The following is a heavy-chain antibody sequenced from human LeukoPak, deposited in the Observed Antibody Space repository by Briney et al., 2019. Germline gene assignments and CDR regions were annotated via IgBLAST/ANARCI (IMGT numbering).Heavy chain of an antibody. CDR1: GGTFSSYA. CDR2: IIPMFGPT. Sequence: GSSVKVSCKASGGTFSSYAISWVRQAPGQGLEWMGGIIPMFGPTNYAQKFQGRVTISVDKSTTTSYMELYSLKSDDTAVYYCARGPMAYNWFDPWGQGTLVTVSS. D-gene: IGHD5-24*01. V-gene: IGHV1-69*06. CDR3: ARGPMAYNWFDP. J-gene: IGHJ5*02.